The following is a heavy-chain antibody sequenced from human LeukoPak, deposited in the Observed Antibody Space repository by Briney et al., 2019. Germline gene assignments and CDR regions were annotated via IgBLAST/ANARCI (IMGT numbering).Heavy chain of an antibody. J-gene: IGHJ5*02. Sequence: PGGSLRLSCAASGFTFSSYGMHWVRQAPGKGLEWVAFIRYDGSNKYYADSVKGRFTISRDNSKNTPYLQMNSLRAEDTAVYYCAKVGVSSIKRMGWFDPWGQGTLVTVSS. V-gene: IGHV3-30*02. CDR3: AKVGVSSIKRMGWFDP. D-gene: IGHD3-16*01. CDR2: IRYDGSNK. CDR1: GFTFSSYG.